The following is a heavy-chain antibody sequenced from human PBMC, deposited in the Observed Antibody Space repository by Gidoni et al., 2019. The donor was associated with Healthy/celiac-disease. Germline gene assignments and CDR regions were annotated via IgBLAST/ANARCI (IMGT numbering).Heavy chain of an antibody. D-gene: IGHD2-15*01. J-gene: IGHJ6*02. CDR1: GFTLRSDN. V-gene: IGHV3-21*01. Sequence: EVQLVESEGGLVKPVGSLRLSCAASGFTLRSDNINWVRQAPGEGLEWVSSISRSSSYIYYADSVKGRFTIASDNAKNSLYLQMNSLRAEDMAVYYCARDCSGGSCYPQAHYYYGMDVWGHGTTVTVSS. CDR3: ARDCSGGSCYPQAHYYYGMDV. CDR2: ISRSSSYI.